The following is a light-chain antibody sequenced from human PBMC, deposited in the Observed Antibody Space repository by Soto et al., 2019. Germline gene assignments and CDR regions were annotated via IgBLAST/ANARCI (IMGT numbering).Light chain of an antibody. CDR3: PLYYGGAQVL. Sequence: QAVVTQEPSLTVSPGGTVTLTCASSAGAVTSAYYTNWLQQKPGQAPRALIYSTSEKHSWTPARFSGSLLGGKAALTLSAAQHEDEAYYYCPLYYGGAQVLFGGGTKLTVL. J-gene: IGLJ2*01. CDR2: STS. CDR1: AGAVTSAYY. V-gene: IGLV7-43*01.